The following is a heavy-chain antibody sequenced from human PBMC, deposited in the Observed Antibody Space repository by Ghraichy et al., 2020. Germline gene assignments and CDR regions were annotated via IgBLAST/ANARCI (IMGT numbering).Heavy chain of an antibody. V-gene: IGHV3-74*01. CDR3: ARGGSEPFDY. J-gene: IGHJ4*02. Sequence: GGSLRLSCAASGFTLSRYWVHWVRQPPGKGLVWVSRINIEGSTTNYADSAEGRFTVSRDNAKNTVYLQLNSLRAEDTAVYFCARGGSEPFDYWGQGTLVTVSS. CDR2: INIEGSTT. CDR1: GFTLSRYW. D-gene: IGHD3-10*01.